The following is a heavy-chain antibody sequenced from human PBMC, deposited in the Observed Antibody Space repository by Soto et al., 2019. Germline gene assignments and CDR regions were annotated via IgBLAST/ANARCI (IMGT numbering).Heavy chain of an antibody. CDR3: ARDHHTSPID. CDR2: ISGSGGST. CDR1: GFTFSSYA. V-gene: IGHV3-23*01. Sequence: GGSLRLSCAASGFTFSSYAMSRARQAPGKGLEWVSAISGSGGSTYYADSVKGRFTISRDNSKNTLSLQMDSLRVEDTAVYYCARDHHTSPIDWGQGTLVTVSS. J-gene: IGHJ4*02.